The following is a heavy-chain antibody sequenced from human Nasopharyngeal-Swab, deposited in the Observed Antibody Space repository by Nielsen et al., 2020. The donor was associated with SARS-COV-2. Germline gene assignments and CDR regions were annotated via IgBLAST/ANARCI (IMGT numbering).Heavy chain of an antibody. J-gene: IGHJ5*02. V-gene: IGHV3-9*01. CDR1: GFTFSSYA. D-gene: IGHD6-13*01. Sequence: GGSLRLSCAASGFTFSSYAMHWVRQAPGKGLEWVSGISWNSGTIGYADSVKGRFTISRDNAKNSLFLQMNSLRTEDTALYYCARDAARSWYNWFDPWGQGTLVTVSS. CDR2: ISWNSGTI. CDR3: ARDAARSWYNWFDP.